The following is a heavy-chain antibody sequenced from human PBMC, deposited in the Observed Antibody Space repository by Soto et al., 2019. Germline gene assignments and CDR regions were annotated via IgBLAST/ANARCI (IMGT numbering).Heavy chain of an antibody. CDR3: ARERDIVVVPAALGLYAFDY. J-gene: IGHJ4*02. V-gene: IGHV1-69*13. Sequence: GASVKVSCKASGGTFSSYTISWVRQAPGQGLEWMGGIIPIFGTANYAQKFQGRVTITADESTSTAYMELSSLRSEDTAVYYCARERDIVVVPAALGLYAFDYWGQGTLVTVSS. D-gene: IGHD2-2*01. CDR1: GGTFSSYT. CDR2: IIPIFGTA.